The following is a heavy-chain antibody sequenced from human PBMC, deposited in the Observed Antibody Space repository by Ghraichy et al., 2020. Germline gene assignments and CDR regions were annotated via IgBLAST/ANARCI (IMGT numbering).Heavy chain of an antibody. CDR2: ISGSGRYK. V-gene: IGHV3-21*01. Sequence: GGSLRLSCAASGFSFSSFSMNWVRQAPGKGLEWVASISGSGRYKYYADSVTGRFTLSRDNAKNTLFLQMNSLRVEDTAVYYCAKDLSTGSSWHWGQGTLVTVSS. J-gene: IGHJ4*02. D-gene: IGHD6-6*01. CDR1: GFSFSSFS. CDR3: AKDLSTGSSWH.